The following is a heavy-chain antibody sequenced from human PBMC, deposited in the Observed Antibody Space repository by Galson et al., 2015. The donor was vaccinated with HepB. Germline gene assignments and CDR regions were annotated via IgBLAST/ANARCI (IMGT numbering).Heavy chain of an antibody. CDR3: ASYGHYRSTIFGVVRIPEEQTTYGMDV. CDR2: IIPIFGTA. V-gene: IGHV1-69*13. D-gene: IGHD3-3*01. J-gene: IGHJ6*02. Sequence: SVKVSCKASGGTFSSYAISWVRQAPGQGLEWMGGIIPIFGTANYAQKFQGRVTITADESTSTAYMELSSLRSEDTAVYYCASYGHYRSTIFGVVRIPEEQTTYGMDVWGQGTTVTVSS. CDR1: GGTFSSYA.